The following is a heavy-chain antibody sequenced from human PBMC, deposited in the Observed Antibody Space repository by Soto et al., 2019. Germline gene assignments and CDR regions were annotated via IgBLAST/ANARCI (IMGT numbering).Heavy chain of an antibody. J-gene: IGHJ6*02. D-gene: IGHD6-6*01. CDR3: ARLEKVSYGMDV. Sequence: GGSLRLSCAASGFTFSSYSMTWVRQAPGKGLEWVAYISSSSNPIYYADSVKGRFTISRDNAKNSLYLQMNSLRDEDTAVYYCARLEKVSYGMDVWGQGATVTVSS. CDR1: GFTFSSYS. CDR2: ISSSSNPI. V-gene: IGHV3-48*02.